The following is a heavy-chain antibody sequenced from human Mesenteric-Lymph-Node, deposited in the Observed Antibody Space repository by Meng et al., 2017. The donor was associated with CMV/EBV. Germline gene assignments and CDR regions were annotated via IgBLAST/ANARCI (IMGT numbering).Heavy chain of an antibody. CDR1: GYRFTSYW. J-gene: IGHJ5*02. CDR2: IYPGYSDT. D-gene: IGHD3-3*01. V-gene: IGHV5-51*01. Sequence: GESLKTPRKGSGYRFTSYWNGWVRQMPGKGLEWMVIIYPGYSDTRYSPSFQGQVTLSADKSINTAYLQWISLKASDTAMYYCARQGLGYDFCPPDWFVPWGQGTLVTVSS. CDR3: ARQGLGYDFCPPDWFVP.